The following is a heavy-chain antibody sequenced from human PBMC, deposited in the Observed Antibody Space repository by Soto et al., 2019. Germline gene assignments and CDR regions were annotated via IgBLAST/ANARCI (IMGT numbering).Heavy chain of an antibody. J-gene: IGHJ4*02. CDR2: ISYDGKKT. CDR3: ARDIVYAPPILDY. Sequence: QVQLVQSGGGVVQPGRSLRLSCAASGFTFSNYALHWVRQAPGKGLEWVALISYDGKKTYYADSVKGRFTISRDKNNNRFSLNMSGTRREDTGGYCCARDIVYAPPILDYWGQGALFTVSS. V-gene: IGHV3-30*04. CDR1: GFTFSNYA. D-gene: IGHD2-2*01.